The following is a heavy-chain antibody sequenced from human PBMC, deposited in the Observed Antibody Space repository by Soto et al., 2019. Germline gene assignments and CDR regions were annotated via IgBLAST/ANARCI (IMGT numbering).Heavy chain of an antibody. V-gene: IGHV4-39*01. CDR3: ASGYYDILPRQ. CDR1: GDSISSSDYY. J-gene: IGHJ4*02. D-gene: IGHD3-9*01. Sequence: SETLSLTCTVSGDSISSSDYYWGWIRQPPGKGLEWVGYISYSGSASYHPSLKSRVTISVDTSKNQISLKLNSVTAADTAVYYCASGYYDILPRQWGQGTLVTVSS. CDR2: ISYSGSA.